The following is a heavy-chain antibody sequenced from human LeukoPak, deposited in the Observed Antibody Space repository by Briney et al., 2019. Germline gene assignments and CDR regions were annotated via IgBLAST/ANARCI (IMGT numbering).Heavy chain of an antibody. J-gene: IGHJ4*02. D-gene: IGHD5-18*01. CDR3: VKGYSYGYVAYPFDY. Sequence: PGGSLRLSCSASGFTFSSYAMHWVRQAPGKGLEYVSAISSNGGSTYYADSVKGRFTISRDNSKNTLYLQMSSLRAEDTAVYYRVKGYSYGYVAYPFDYWGQGTLVTVSS. CDR1: GFTFSSYA. V-gene: IGHV3-64D*06. CDR2: ISSNGGST.